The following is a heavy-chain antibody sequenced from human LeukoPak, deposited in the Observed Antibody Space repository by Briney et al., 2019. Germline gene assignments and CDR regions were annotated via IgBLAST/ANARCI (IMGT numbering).Heavy chain of an antibody. CDR3: ARAYSGAYRAGDY. D-gene: IGHD1-26*01. Sequence: GGSLRLSCAASGFTFSDYWMTWVRQAPGKGLEWVADIKEDGSEKYYVDAVKGRFTISRDNAKNSLYLQMTSLRAEGTAVYYCARAYSGAYRAGDYWGQGTLVTVSS. J-gene: IGHJ4*02. CDR1: GFTFSDYW. CDR2: IKEDGSEK. V-gene: IGHV3-7*01.